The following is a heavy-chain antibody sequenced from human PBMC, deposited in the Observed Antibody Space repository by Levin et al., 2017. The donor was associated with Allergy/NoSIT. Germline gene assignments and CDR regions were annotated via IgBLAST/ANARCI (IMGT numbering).Heavy chain of an antibody. D-gene: IGHD3-9*01. CDR3: ARGGSYYDILTGYYGGPPSYYGMDV. V-gene: IGHV3-33*01. J-gene: IGHJ6*02. Sequence: GESLKISCAASGFTFSSYGMHWVRQAPGKGLEWVAVIWYDGSNKYYADSVKGRFTISRDNSKNTLYLQMNSLRAEDTAVYYCARGGSYYDILTGYYGGPPSYYGMDVWGQGTTVTVSS. CDR1: GFTFSSYG. CDR2: IWYDGSNK.